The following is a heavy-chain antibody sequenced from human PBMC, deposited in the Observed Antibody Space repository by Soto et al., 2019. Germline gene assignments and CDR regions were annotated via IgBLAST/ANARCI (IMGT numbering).Heavy chain of an antibody. CDR2: ISSSSSYI. CDR1: GFTFSSYS. V-gene: IGHV3-21*01. D-gene: IGHD3-10*01. CDR3: ARDYYGSGTKGWFDP. J-gene: IGHJ5*02. Sequence: EVQLVESGGGLVKPGGSLRLSCAASGFTFSSYSMNWVRQAPGKGLEWVSSISSSSSYIYYADSVKGRFTISRDNAKNSLYLQMNSLRAEDTAVYYCARDYYGSGTKGWFDPWGQGTLVTVSS.